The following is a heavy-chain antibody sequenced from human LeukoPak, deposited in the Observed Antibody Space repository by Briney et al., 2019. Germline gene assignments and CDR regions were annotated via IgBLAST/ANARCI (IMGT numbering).Heavy chain of an antibody. D-gene: IGHD2-2*01. CDR2: ISWNSGSI. V-gene: IGHV3-9*01. J-gene: IGHJ4*02. CDR3: AKDMGYCSSTSCYDYFDY. CDR1: GFTFDDYA. Sequence: PGRSLRLSCAASGFTFDDYAMHWVRQAPGKGLEWVSGISWNSGSIGYADSVKGRFTISRDNAKNSLYLQMNSLRAEDTALYYCAKDMGYCSSTSCYDYFDYWGQGTLVTVSS.